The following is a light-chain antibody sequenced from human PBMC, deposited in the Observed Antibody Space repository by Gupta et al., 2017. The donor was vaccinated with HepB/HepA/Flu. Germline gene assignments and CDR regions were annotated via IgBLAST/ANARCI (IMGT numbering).Light chain of an antibody. CDR2: KDS. V-gene: IGLV3-25*03. CDR3: QSTDSSGSYV. CDR1: ALPKQD. Sequence: SYEPTQPPSVSVSPGQTARITCSGDALPKQDAYWYQQKPGQAPVLVIYKDSERPSGIPERFSGASSGTTVTLTIRGVQAEDEADYYCQSTDSSGSYVFGTGTKVTVL. J-gene: IGLJ1*01.